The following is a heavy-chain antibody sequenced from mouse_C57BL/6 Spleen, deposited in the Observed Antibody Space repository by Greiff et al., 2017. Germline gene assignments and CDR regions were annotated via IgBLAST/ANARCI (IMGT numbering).Heavy chain of an antibody. V-gene: IGHV3-6*01. Sequence: EVKVEESGPGLVKPSQSLSLTCSVTGYSITSGYYWNWIRQFPGNKLEWMGYISYDGSNNYNPSLKNRISITRDTSKNQFFLKLNSVTTEDTATYYCASVLRRDAMDYWGQGTSVTVSS. CDR1: GYSITSGYY. D-gene: IGHD2-12*01. CDR3: ASVLRRDAMDY. J-gene: IGHJ4*01. CDR2: ISYDGSN.